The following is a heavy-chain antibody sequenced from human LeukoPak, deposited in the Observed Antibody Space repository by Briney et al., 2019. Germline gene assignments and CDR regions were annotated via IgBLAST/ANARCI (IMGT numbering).Heavy chain of an antibody. D-gene: IGHD3-10*01. J-gene: IGHJ4*02. Sequence: SETLSLTCTVSGGSISTSYYYWGWIRQPPGKGLEWIGSIYYSGSTYYNPSLKSRVTISLDTSKNQFSLKLSSVTAADTAVYYCARQALWFGERNFDYWGQGTLVTVSS. V-gene: IGHV4-39*01. CDR3: ARQALWFGERNFDY. CDR2: IYYSGST. CDR1: GGSISTSYYY.